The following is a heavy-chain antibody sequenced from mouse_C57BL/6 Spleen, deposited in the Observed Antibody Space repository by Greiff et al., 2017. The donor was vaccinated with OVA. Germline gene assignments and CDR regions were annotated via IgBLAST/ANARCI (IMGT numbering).Heavy chain of an antibody. Sequence: VQLQQSGPGLVKPSQSLSLTCSVTGYSITSGYYWNWIRQFPGNKLEWMGYISYDGSNNYNPSLKNRISITRDTSKNQFFLKLNSVTTEDTATYYCAREGGSSLYYYAMDYWGQGTSVTVSS. V-gene: IGHV3-6*01. J-gene: IGHJ4*01. CDR2: ISYDGSN. CDR1: GYSITSGYY. CDR3: AREGGSSLYYYAMDY. D-gene: IGHD1-1*01.